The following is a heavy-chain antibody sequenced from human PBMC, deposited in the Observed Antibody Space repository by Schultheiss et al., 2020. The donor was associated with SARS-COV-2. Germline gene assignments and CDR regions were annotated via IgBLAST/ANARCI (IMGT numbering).Heavy chain of an antibody. CDR3: ARDQTTAAAGGNWFDP. D-gene: IGHD6-13*01. V-gene: IGHV5-51*01. Sequence: GESLKISCKGSGYSFSNYWIAWVRQMPGKGLEWMGIIYPDDSDTRYSPSFQGQVTISADKSISTAYLQWSSLKASDTAMYYCARDQTTAAAGGNWFDPWGQGTLVTVSS. CDR1: GYSFSNYW. CDR2: IYPDDSDT. J-gene: IGHJ5*02.